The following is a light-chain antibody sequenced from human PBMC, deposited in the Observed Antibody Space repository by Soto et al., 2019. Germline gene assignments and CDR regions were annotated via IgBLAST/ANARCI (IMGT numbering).Light chain of an antibody. CDR1: QSVSNK. CDR2: GAS. CDR3: QQYNTWYT. J-gene: IGKJ2*01. Sequence: EIVMTQSPATLSVSPGESATLSCRASQSVSNKLAWYQQKPGQAPRLLIYGASTRATGIPARFSGSGSGTEFPLTISGLQSEDFAVYYCQQYNTWYTFGQGTKLEIK. V-gene: IGKV3-15*01.